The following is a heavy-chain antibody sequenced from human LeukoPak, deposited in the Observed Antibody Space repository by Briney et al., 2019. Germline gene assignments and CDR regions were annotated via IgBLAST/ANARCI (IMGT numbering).Heavy chain of an antibody. V-gene: IGHV3-30*04. CDR1: GFTFSSYA. Sequence: GGSLRLSCAASGFTFSSYAMHWVRQAPGKGLEWVAVISYDGSNRYYADSVKGRFTISRDNSKNTLYLQMNSLRAEDTAVYYCARGDGSGLLYYGMDVWGKGTTVTVSS. D-gene: IGHD3-10*01. CDR3: ARGDGSGLLYYGMDV. J-gene: IGHJ6*04. CDR2: ISYDGSNR.